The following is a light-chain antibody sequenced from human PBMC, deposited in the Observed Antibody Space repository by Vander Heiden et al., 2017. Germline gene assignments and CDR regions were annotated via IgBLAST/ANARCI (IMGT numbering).Light chain of an antibody. CDR3: QQYDSYPKT. CDR2: EAS. V-gene: IGKV1-5*03. Sequence: DIQMTQSPSTLSASVGNRVTITCRASQSINRWLVWYQQKPGKAPKLLIYEASSLEKGVPSRFSGSESGTEFTLTNGSLQPDDVATYYCQQYDSYPKTCGQGTKVEIK. CDR1: QSINRW. J-gene: IGKJ1*01.